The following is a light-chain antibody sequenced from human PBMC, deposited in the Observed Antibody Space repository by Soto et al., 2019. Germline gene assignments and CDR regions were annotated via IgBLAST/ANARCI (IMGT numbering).Light chain of an antibody. J-gene: IGKJ1*01. Sequence: DIVMTPSPAILSVSPGERATLSCRASQSVSSNLSWYQQKPGQAPRLLIYGASTRATGIPARFSGSGSGTDFTLTISSLEPEDFAVYYCQQRNNWQSFGQGTKVDIK. CDR1: QSVSSN. CDR2: GAS. CDR3: QQRNNWQS. V-gene: IGKV3-15*01.